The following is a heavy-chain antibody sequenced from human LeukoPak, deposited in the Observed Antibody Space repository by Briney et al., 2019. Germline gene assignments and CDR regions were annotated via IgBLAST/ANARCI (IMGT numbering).Heavy chain of an antibody. CDR2: INHSGST. J-gene: IGHJ4*02. Sequence: PSETLSLTCAVYGGSFSGYYWSWIRQPPGKGLEWIGEINHSGSTNYNPSLKSRVTISVDTSKNQFSLKLSSVTAADTAVYYCARYPSYGPDYFDYWGQGTLVTVPS. CDR3: ARYPSYGPDYFDY. CDR1: GGSFSGYY. D-gene: IGHD2/OR15-2a*01. V-gene: IGHV4-34*01.